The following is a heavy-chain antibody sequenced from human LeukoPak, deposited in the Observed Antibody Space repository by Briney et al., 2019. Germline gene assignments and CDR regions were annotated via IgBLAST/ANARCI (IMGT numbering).Heavy chain of an antibody. D-gene: IGHD6-19*01. CDR2: ISGSGDRS. Sequence: GGSLRLSCAATGFTTSNYAVSWVRQAPGKGLEWVSAISGSGDRSHYADSVKGRFAISRDNSKNTVDLQLNSLRAEDTAVYYCAVAGVDWGQGTLVTVSS. V-gene: IGHV3-23*01. CDR3: AVAGVD. J-gene: IGHJ4*02. CDR1: GFTTSNYA.